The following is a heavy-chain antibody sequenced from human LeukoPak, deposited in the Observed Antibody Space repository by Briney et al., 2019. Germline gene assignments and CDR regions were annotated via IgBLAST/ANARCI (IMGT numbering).Heavy chain of an antibody. V-gene: IGHV4-59*12. CDR3: ARGGSRSYTSSTLDY. CDR2: TSSSGTP. Sequence: SETLSLTCSVSGGSITVYYWNWIRQSPGKGLEWIGSTSSSGTPNYHPSLKSRVTISKDTSKTRFSLKVSSVIAADTAMYYCARGGSRSYTSSTLDYWGQGTLVTVSS. J-gene: IGHJ4*02. CDR1: GGSITVYY. D-gene: IGHD6-6*01.